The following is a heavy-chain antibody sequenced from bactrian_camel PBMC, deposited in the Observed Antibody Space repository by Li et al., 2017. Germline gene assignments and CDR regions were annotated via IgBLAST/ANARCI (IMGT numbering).Heavy chain of an antibody. Sequence: VQLVESGGGSAQVGGSLRLSCSASGMTDSHNCMGWFRQAPRKDHEGVASIEGDGTTKYADSVKGRFTISRDSAKNTLYLQMNNLNPEDTAMYYCAAKWSIGGRWQDPNMWNYWGQGTQVTVS. CDR3: AAKWSIGGRWQDPNMWNY. CDR1: GMTDSHNC. CDR2: IEGDGTT. J-gene: IGHJ4*01. D-gene: IGHD2*01. V-gene: IGHV3S53*01.